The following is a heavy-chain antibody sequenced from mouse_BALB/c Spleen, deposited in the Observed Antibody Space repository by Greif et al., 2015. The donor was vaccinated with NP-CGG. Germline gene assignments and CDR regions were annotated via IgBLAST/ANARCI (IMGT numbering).Heavy chain of an antibody. V-gene: IGHV1-69*02. CDR3: ARWKGDGDY. D-gene: IGHD3-3*01. Sequence: QVQLQQSGAELVKPGASVKLSCKASGYTFTSYWMHWVKQRPGQGLEWIGEIDPSDSYTNYNQKFKGKATLTVDKSSSTAYMQLSGLTSEDSAVYYCARWKGDGDYWGQGTTLTVSS. CDR2: IDPSDSYT. CDR1: GYTFTSYW. J-gene: IGHJ2*01.